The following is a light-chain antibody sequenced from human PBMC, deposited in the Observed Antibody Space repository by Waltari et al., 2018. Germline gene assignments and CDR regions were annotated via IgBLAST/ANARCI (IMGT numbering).Light chain of an antibody. CDR1: SSNIGNNA. CDR3: AAWDDSLGVV. Sequence: QSVLTQPPSVSEAPRQRVTISCSGSSSNIGNNAVNWYQQLPGKAPKLLIYYDDLLPSGVSDRFSGSKSGTSASLAISGLQSDDEADYYCAAWDDSLGVVFGGGTKLTVL. V-gene: IGLV1-36*01. J-gene: IGLJ2*01. CDR2: YDD.